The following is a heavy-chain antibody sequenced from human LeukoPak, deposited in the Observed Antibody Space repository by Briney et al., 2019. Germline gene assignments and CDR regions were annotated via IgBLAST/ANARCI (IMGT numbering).Heavy chain of an antibody. CDR2: MNPNSGNT. Sequence: ASVKVSCKASGYTFTSYDINWGRQANGQGLELMGWMNPNSGNTRYAQKFQGRVTMTRNTSISTAYMELSSLRSEDTAVYYYARGNRMVADPDYWGQGTLVTVSS. CDR3: ARGNRMVADPDY. V-gene: IGHV1-8*01. CDR1: GYTFTSYD. J-gene: IGHJ4*02. D-gene: IGHD2-15*01.